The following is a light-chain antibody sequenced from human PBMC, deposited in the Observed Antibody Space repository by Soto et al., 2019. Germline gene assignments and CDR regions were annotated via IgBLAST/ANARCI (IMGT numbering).Light chain of an antibody. V-gene: IGKV3-15*01. CDR1: QSVSSN. CDR3: LQHNSYPQYT. J-gene: IGKJ2*01. CDR2: GAS. Sequence: EIVMTQSPATLSVSPGERVTLSCRASQSVSSNLAWYQQKPGQTPRLLIYGASTRATGIPTRFSGSGSGTEFTLTITSLQSEDFAVYYCLQHNSYPQYTFGQGTKLEIK.